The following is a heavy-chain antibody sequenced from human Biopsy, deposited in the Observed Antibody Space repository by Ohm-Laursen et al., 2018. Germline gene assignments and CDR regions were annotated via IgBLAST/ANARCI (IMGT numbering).Heavy chain of an antibody. CDR3: ARATNSTGWPYYYFYGMDV. CDR1: GGSISSDY. Sequence: TLSLTCTVSGGSISSDYWSWIRQTPGKELEWIGYIYYSGSTNYNPSLKSRATISVDTSKNQFSLRLNSVTAADTAVYYCARATNSTGWPYYYFYGMDVWGQGTTVTVSS. CDR2: IYYSGST. D-gene: IGHD2/OR15-2a*01. V-gene: IGHV4-59*01. J-gene: IGHJ6*02.